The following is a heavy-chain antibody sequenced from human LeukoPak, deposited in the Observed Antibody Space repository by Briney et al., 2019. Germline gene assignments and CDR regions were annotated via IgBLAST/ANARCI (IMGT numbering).Heavy chain of an antibody. CDR2: INWNGGSA. J-gene: IGHJ4*02. CDR3: ARGPDTYYDILTGSFDY. V-gene: IGHV3-20*04. D-gene: IGHD3-9*01. CDR1: GFTFDDYG. Sequence: GGSLRLSCAASGFTFDDYGMSWVRQAPGKGLEWVSGINWNGGSAGYADSVKGRFTISRDNAKNSLYLQMNSLRAEDTALYYCARGPDTYYDILTGSFDYWGQGTLVTVSS.